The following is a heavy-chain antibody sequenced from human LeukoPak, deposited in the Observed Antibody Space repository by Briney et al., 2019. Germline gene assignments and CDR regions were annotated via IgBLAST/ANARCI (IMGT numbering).Heavy chain of an antibody. V-gene: IGHV3-30*02. Sequence: PGGSLRLSCAASGFTLSGYGMHWVRQAAGKGLEWVAFIWSDGSSEDYTDSVKGRFFISRDNSKNTLYLQMNSLRAEDTAVYYCAKDPSSGWFGGVDYWGQGTLVTVSS. D-gene: IGHD6-19*01. J-gene: IGHJ4*02. CDR2: IWSDGSSE. CDR3: AKDPSSGWFGGVDY. CDR1: GFTLSGYG.